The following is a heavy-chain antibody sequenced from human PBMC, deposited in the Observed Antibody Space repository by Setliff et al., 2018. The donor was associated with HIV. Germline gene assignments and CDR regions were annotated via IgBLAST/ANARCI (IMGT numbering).Heavy chain of an antibody. D-gene: IGHD3-10*01. J-gene: IGHJ4*02. Sequence: LRLSCAASGFTFSKYWMSWFRQAPGKGLEWVASVNPDGSEASSVGSMKGRFTVSRDNAKNSLSLQMNSLRVEDTAVYYCADPPSGYWGQGTLVTVSS. CDR3: ADPPSGY. V-gene: IGHV3-7*01. CDR1: GFTFSKYW. CDR2: VNPDGSEA.